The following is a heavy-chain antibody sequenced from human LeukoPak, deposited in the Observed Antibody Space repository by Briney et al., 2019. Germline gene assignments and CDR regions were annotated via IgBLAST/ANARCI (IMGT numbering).Heavy chain of an antibody. CDR2: INHSGST. CDR3: ARRVVVVITTGGDFDY. J-gene: IGHJ4*02. Sequence: AGGSLRLSCAASGFTFSSYSMNWVRQPPGKGLEWIGEINHSGSTNYNPSLKSRVTISVDTSKNQFSLKLSSVTAADTAVYYCARRVVVVITTGGDFDYWGQGTLVTVSS. V-gene: IGHV4-34*01. D-gene: IGHD3-22*01. CDR1: GFTFSSYS.